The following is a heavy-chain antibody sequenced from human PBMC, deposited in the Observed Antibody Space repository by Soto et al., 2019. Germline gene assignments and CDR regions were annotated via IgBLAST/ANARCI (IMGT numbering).Heavy chain of an antibody. D-gene: IGHD3-16*02. CDR3: AKDRSMDDYIWGSYRHPSY. J-gene: IGHJ4*02. Sequence: GGSLRLSCAASGFTFSSYAMSWVRQAPGKGLEWVSAISGSGGSTYYADSVKGRFTISRDNSKNTLYLQMNSLRAEDTAVYYCAKDRSMDDYIWGSYRHPSYWGQGTLVTVSS. CDR1: GFTFSSYA. CDR2: ISGSGGST. V-gene: IGHV3-23*01.